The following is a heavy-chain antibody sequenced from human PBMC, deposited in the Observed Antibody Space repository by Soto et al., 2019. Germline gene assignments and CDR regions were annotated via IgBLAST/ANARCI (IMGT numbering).Heavy chain of an antibody. J-gene: IGHJ3*01. D-gene: IGHD4-4*01. V-gene: IGHV3-53*01. CDR3: ATWHLQEHAYDV. CDR2: FYDLDGT. Sequence: PGGSLRLSCAVSGLTVSGKKYVAWVRQAPGKGLEWVSGFYDLDGTYYADSLKGRFTTSGDSSRTIVYLQMNGRRPEDTAVYYCATWHLQEHAYDVWGQGTTVTVSS. CDR1: GLTVSGKKY.